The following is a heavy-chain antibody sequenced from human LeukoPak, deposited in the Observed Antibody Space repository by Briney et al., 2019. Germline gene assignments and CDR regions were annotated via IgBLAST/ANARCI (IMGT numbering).Heavy chain of an antibody. Sequence: SETLSLTCAVYGGSFSGYYWSWIRQPPGKGLEWIGEINHSGSTNYNPSLKSRVTISVDTSKNQFSLKLSSVTAADTAVYYCARGSGITGTTPLDYWGQGTLVTVSS. D-gene: IGHD1-7*01. CDR2: INHSGST. CDR1: GGSFSGYY. V-gene: IGHV4-34*01. CDR3: ARGSGITGTTPLDY. J-gene: IGHJ4*02.